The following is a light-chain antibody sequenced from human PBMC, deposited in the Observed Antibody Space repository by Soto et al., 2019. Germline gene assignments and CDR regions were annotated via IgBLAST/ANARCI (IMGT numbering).Light chain of an antibody. V-gene: IGLV2-14*03. Sequence: QSVLTQPASVSGSPGQSITISCTGTSSDVVGYNYVSWYQHHPGKAPKLIIYDVSNRPSGVSNRFSGSKSDNTASLTISGLQPEDEADYHCSSYTTSNTRQIVFGTGTKVTVL. CDR3: SSYTTSNTRQIV. CDR1: SSDVVGYNY. CDR2: DVS. J-gene: IGLJ1*01.